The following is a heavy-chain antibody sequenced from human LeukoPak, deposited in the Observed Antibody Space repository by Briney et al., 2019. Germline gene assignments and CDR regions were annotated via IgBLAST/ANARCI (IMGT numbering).Heavy chain of an antibody. Sequence: SETLSLTCTVSGGSISSSSCYWGWIRQPPRKGLEWIGSIYYSGSTYYNPSLKSRVTISVDTSKNQFSLKLSSVTAADTAVYYCARQHPYYYGSGSPDYWGQGTLVTVSS. CDR1: GGSISSSSCY. CDR3: ARQHPYYYGSGSPDY. J-gene: IGHJ4*02. V-gene: IGHV4-39*01. CDR2: IYYSGST. D-gene: IGHD3-10*01.